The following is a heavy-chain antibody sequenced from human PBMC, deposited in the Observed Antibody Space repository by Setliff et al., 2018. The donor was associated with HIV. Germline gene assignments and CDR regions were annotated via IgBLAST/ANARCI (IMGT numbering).Heavy chain of an antibody. CDR1: GYTFTTYS. CDR2: INVGNGDT. CDR3: ARGALLAVFDFDH. V-gene: IGHV1-3*01. D-gene: IGHD3-10*01. J-gene: IGHJ4*01. Sequence: ASVKVSCKASGYTFTTYSLHWVRQAPGQSLEWMGWINVGNGDTKYSQDLQGRITITRDTSANTAYMELNRLRSDDTAVYFCARGALLAVFDFDHWGHGTLVTVSS.